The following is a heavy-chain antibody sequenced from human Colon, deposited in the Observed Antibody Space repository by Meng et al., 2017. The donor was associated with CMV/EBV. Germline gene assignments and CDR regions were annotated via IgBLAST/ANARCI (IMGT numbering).Heavy chain of an antibody. J-gene: IGHJ4*02. Sequence: SCAASGFSVSSDYMTWVRQAPGKGLEWVSVIYGSHNTNYIKSVKGRFTISRDDSKNIVFLQMNDLRAEDTAVYYCAREEGYCDRTECADWGQGTRVTVSS. V-gene: IGHV3-53*01. CDR2: IYGSHNT. D-gene: IGHD3-9*01. CDR3: AREEGYCDRTECAD. CDR1: GFSVSSDY.